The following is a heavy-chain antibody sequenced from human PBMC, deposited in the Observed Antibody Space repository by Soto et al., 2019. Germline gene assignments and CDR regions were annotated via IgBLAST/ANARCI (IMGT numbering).Heavy chain of an antibody. CDR3: AGDREAGSLFVGDV. V-gene: IGHV3-7*01. D-gene: IGHD3-10*01. Sequence: PGGSLRLSCAASGFTFSSYWMSWVRQAPGKGLEWVANIKQDGSEKYYVDSVKGRFTISRDNAKNSLYLQMNSLRAEDTAVYYCAGDREAGSLFVGDVWGKGTTVTVSS. J-gene: IGHJ6*04. CDR1: GFTFSSYW. CDR2: IKQDGSEK.